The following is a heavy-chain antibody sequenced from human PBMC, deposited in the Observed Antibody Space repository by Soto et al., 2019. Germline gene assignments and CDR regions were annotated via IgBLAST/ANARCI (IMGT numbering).Heavy chain of an antibody. V-gene: IGHV4-39*01. CDR2: IYYSGST. Sequence: SETLSLTCTVSGGSISSSSYYWGWIRQPPGKGLEWIGSIYYSGSTYYNPSLKSRVTISVDTSKNQFSLKLSSVTAADTAVYYCASGVVPAARDWEYYYYGMDVWGQGTTVTVSS. CDR3: ASGVVPAARDWEYYYYGMDV. J-gene: IGHJ6*02. D-gene: IGHD2-2*01. CDR1: GGSISSSSYY.